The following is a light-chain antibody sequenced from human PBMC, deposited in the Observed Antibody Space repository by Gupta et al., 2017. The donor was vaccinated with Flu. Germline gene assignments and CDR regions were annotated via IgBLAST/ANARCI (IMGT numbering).Light chain of an antibody. CDR3: CSYIVVGARLV. CDR2: GVN. J-gene: IGLJ2*01. Sequence: HSALMTPAYVVAAPGAATTIICSSTSSGFGGYNFVSWYQQSPGNAPNLIIYGVNKRPSGVSGRFSGSKSGNTASSTTFALQSEEEADYYCCSYIVVGARLVFGGGTKVAVL. CDR1: SSGFGGYNF. V-gene: IGLV2-23*02.